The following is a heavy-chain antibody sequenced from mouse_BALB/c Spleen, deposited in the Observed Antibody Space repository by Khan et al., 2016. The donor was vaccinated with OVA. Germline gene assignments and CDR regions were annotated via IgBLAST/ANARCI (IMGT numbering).Heavy chain of an antibody. CDR3: AIYHGYFDV. CDR1: GYSFTGYY. V-gene: IGHV1-26*01. J-gene: IGHJ1*01. Sequence: VQLQQPGPDLVKPGASVKISCKASGYSFTGYYIHWVQQSHGKSLEWIGRVNPNNGGTSYTPTFKGKAILTVDKSSNTAYMELRSLTSEDSAVYSCAIYHGYFDVWGAGTTVTVSS. CDR2: VNPNNGGT.